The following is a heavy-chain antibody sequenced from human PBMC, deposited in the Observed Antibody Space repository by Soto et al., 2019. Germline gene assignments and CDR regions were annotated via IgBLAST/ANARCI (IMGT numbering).Heavy chain of an antibody. V-gene: IGHV4-39*01. Sequence: SETLSLTCTVSGGSISSSSYYWGWIRQPPGKGLEWIGSIYYSGSTYYNPSLKSRVTISVDTSKNQFSLKLSSVTAADTAVYYCARLSDYYGMDVWGKGTTVTVSS. CDR2: IYYSGST. CDR1: GGSISSSSYY. CDR3: ARLSDYYGMDV. J-gene: IGHJ6*04.